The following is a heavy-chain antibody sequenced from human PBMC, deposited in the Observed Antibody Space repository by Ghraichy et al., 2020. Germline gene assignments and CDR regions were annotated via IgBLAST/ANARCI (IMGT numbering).Heavy chain of an antibody. CDR3: AKAGYYYGSGSYYNCGGWFDP. CDR1: GFTFSSYA. D-gene: IGHD3-10*01. Sequence: GGSLRLSCAASGFTFSSYAMSWVRQAPGKGLEWVSAISGSGGSTYYADSVKGRFTISRDNSKNTLYLQMNSLRAEDTAVYYCAKAGYYYGSGSYYNCGGWFDPWGQGTLVTVSS. CDR2: ISGSGGST. J-gene: IGHJ5*02. V-gene: IGHV3-23*01.